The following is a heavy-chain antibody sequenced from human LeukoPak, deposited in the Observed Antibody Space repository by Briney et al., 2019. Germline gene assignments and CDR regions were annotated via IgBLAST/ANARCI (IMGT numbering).Heavy chain of an antibody. V-gene: IGHV1-69*04. CDR3: ARPFGYCSSTSCYANYYYYGMDV. D-gene: IGHD2-2*03. Sequence: ASVKVSCKASGGTFSSYAISWVRQAPGQGLEWMGRIIPILGIANYAQKFRGRVTITADKSTSTAYMELSSLRSEDTAVYYCARPFGYCSSTSCYANYYYYGMDVWGQGTTVTVSS. CDR2: IIPILGIA. CDR1: GGTFSSYA. J-gene: IGHJ6*02.